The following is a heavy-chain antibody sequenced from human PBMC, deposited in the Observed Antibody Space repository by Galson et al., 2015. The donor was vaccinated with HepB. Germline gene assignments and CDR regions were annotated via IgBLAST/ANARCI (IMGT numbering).Heavy chain of an antibody. V-gene: IGHV1-24*01. D-gene: IGHD1-14*01. Sequence: SVKVSCKVSGYTLSEFSIHWVRQAPGKGLEWMGGFNPEHGEAIYTQQFQGRVTMTEDASTDTAFMELSSLRSEDTAVYYCATDRITFPGRSPAGFDYWGQGTLFTVSS. CDR1: GYTLSEFS. J-gene: IGHJ4*02. CDR2: FNPEHGEA. CDR3: ATDRITFPGRSPAGFDY.